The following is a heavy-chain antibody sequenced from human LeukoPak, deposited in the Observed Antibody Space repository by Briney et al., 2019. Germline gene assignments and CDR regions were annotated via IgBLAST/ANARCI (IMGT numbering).Heavy chain of an antibody. CDR3: ARDFGGNWFDP. V-gene: IGHV3-23*01. D-gene: IGHD3-3*01. Sequence: GGSLRLSCAASGLTFSIYAMSWVRQAPGKGLEWVSGISGSGGSTYYADSVKGRFTISRDNSKNTLYLQMNSLRAEDTAVYYCARDFGGNWFDPWGQGTLVTVSS. CDR1: GLTFSIYA. J-gene: IGHJ5*02. CDR2: ISGSGGST.